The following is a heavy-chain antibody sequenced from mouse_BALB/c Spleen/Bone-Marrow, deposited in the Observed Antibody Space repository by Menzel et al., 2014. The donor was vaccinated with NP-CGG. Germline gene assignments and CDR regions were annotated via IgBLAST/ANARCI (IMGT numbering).Heavy chain of an antibody. CDR2: ILPGSGST. Sequence: QVQLKQSGAELMKPGASVKISCKATGYTFSSYWIEWVKQRPGHGLEWIGEILPGSGSTNYNEKFKGKATFTADTSSNTGYMQRSSLTSEDSAVYYCARRVTTANYWGQGTTLTVSS. V-gene: IGHV1-9*01. D-gene: IGHD1-2*01. CDR3: ARRVTTANY. J-gene: IGHJ2*01. CDR1: GYTFSSYW.